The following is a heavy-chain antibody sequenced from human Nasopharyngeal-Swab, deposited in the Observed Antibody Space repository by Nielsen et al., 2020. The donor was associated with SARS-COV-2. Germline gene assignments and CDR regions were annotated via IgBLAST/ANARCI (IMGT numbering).Heavy chain of an antibody. J-gene: IGHJ6*02. D-gene: IGHD3-3*01. CDR1: GYTLTELS. V-gene: IGHV1-24*01. CDR2: FDPEDGET. Sequence: ASVKISCKVSGYTLTELSMHWVRQAPGKGLEWMGGFDPEDGETIYAQKFQGRVTMTEDTSTDTAYMELSSLGSEDTAVYYCATAPSIFGVVTPSAGGYYYYYGMDVWGQGTTVTVSS. CDR3: ATAPSIFGVVTPSAGGYYYYYGMDV.